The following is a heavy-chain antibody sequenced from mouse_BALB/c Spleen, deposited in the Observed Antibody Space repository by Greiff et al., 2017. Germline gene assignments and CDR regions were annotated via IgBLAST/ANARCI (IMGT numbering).Heavy chain of an antibody. J-gene: IGHJ3*01. V-gene: IGHV5-9*03. CDR1: GFTFSSYT. CDR2: ISSGGGNT. Sequence: LQQSGGGLVKPGGSLKLSCAASGFTFSSYTMSWVRQTPEKRLEWVATISSGGGNTYYPDSVMGRFTISRDNAKNNLYLQMSSLRSEDTALYYCASFYDGYSAWFAYWGQGTLVTVSA. CDR3: ASFYDGYSAWFAY. D-gene: IGHD2-3*01.